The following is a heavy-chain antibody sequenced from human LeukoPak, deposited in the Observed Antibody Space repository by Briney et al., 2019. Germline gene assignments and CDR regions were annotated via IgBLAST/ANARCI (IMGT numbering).Heavy chain of an antibody. V-gene: IGHV3-48*03. CDR2: ISSSGSTI. CDR1: GFTLSSFD. CDR3: ARQVGVDDAFDI. Sequence: GGSLRLSCAASGFTLSSFDMNWVRQAPGEGLEWVSYISSSGSTIYYADSVKGRFTISRDNAKNSLYLQMNSLRAEDTAVYYCARQVGVDDAFDIWGQGTMVTISS. J-gene: IGHJ3*02. D-gene: IGHD1-26*01.